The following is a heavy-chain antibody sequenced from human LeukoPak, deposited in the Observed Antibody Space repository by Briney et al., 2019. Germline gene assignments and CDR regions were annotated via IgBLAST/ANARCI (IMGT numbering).Heavy chain of an antibody. CDR3: AKNSAGDEYYYGMDV. V-gene: IGHV3-30*18. Sequence: GGSLRLSCAASGFTFSSYGMHWVRQAPGKGLEWVAVISYDGSNKYYADSVKGRFTISRDNSKNTLYLQMNSLRAEDTAVYYCAKNSAGDEYYYGMDVWGQGTTVTVSS. D-gene: IGHD7-27*01. CDR2: ISYDGSNK. J-gene: IGHJ6*02. CDR1: GFTFSSYG.